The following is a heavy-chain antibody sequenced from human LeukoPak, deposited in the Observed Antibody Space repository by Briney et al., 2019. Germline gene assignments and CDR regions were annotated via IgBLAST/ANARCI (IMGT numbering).Heavy chain of an antibody. D-gene: IGHD6-19*01. CDR1: GQSSPTYS. Sequence: ASVRVSCKAAGQSSPTYSFGWVRQAPGQGLEGMGWISAYNSNTQYAQKFQDRVTMTTDTSTNTAYLDVRSLTSDDTGVYYCARARLAVPGTVWFDLWGQGTLVTVSS. CDR2: ISAYNSNT. V-gene: IGHV1-18*01. J-gene: IGHJ5*02. CDR3: ARARLAVPGTVWFDL.